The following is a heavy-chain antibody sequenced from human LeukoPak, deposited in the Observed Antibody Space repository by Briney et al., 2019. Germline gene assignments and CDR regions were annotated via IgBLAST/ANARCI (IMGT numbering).Heavy chain of an antibody. CDR1: GFPFSSGDY. CDR3: ARHVDTVMITENYFDY. Sequence: SETLSLTCAASGFPFSSGDYWCWSQQPPEKGVEGVGISHHGGSTYYNPSLKSRVTISVDTSKDQFSLRLSSVTAADTAVYYCARHVDTVMITENYFDYWGQGTLVTVSS. D-gene: IGHD5-18*01. CDR2: SHHGGST. V-gene: IGHV4-38-2*01. J-gene: IGHJ4*02.